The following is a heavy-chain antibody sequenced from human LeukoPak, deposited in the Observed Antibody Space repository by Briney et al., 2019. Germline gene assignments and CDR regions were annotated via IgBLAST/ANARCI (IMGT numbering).Heavy chain of an antibody. CDR1: GFTFDDYA. Sequence: GGSLRLSCAAYGFTFDDYAMDWVRQGPGKGLEWVSHISWDGGSTYYADSVKGRFTISRDNSKNSLYLQMNSLRAEDTALYYCVKSSGNYFPLDYWGQGTLVTVSS. CDR2: ISWDGGST. V-gene: IGHV3-43D*03. CDR3: VKSSGNYFPLDY. D-gene: IGHD1-26*01. J-gene: IGHJ4*02.